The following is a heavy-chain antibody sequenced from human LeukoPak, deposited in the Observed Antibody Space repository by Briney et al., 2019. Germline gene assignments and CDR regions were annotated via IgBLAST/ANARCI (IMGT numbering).Heavy chain of an antibody. V-gene: IGHV3-23*01. CDR2: ISGFGGST. J-gene: IGHJ4*02. CDR1: GFNCQHYA. D-gene: IGHD6-13*01. CDR3: ARRGGSSWSSFDF. Sequence: GGSLRLSCAASGFNCQHYAMNWVRQAPGKGPEWVSGISGFGGSTYYAPSVKDRFAISRDNSGNALFLRLTNLRVEDSALYYCARRGGSSWSSFDFWGQGTWVGVSS.